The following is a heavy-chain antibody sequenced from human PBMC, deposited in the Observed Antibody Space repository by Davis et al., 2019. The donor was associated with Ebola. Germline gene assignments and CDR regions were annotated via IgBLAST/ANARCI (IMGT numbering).Heavy chain of an antibody. J-gene: IGHJ4*02. V-gene: IGHV4-61*01. D-gene: IGHD3-22*01. CDR3: ARGRWAYDSSGYYL. CDR2: IYYSGST. Sequence: SETLSLTCTVSGGSVSSGSYYWIWIRQPPGKGLEWIGYIYYSGSTNYNASLKSRVTISVDTSKNQFSLKLSSVTAADTAVYYCARGRWAYDSSGYYLWGQGTLVTVSS. CDR1: GGSVSSGSYY.